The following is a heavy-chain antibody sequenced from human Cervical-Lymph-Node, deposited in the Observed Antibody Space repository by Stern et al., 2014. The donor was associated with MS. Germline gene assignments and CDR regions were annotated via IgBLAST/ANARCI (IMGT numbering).Heavy chain of an antibody. J-gene: IGHJ4*02. CDR3: ARDTSSPERSDW. CDR1: GFTVSRDY. Sequence: EVQLVESGGGVIPPGGSLRLSCTASGFTVSRDYMTWVRQAPGKGLEWVSLITNVGSTSYTDSVKGRFTISRDDSKNTVYLHMTSLRAEDTAMYYCARDTSSPERSDWWGQGTLVTVSS. CDR2: ITNVGST. V-gene: IGHV3-53*01. D-gene: IGHD1-1*01.